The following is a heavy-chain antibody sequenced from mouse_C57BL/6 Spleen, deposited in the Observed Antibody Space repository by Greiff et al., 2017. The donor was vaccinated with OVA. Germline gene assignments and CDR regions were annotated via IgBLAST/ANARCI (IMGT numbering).Heavy chain of an antibody. CDR1: GYTFTDYY. CDR2: INPYNGGT. Sequence: DVKLVASGPVLVKPGASVKMSCKASGYTFTDYYMNWVKQSHGKSLEWIGVINPYNGGTSYNQKFKGKATLTVDKSSSTAYMELNSLTSEDSAVYYCARGTGDYYAMDYWGQGTSVTVSS. J-gene: IGHJ4*01. D-gene: IGHD3-3*01. V-gene: IGHV1-19*01. CDR3: ARGTGDYYAMDY.